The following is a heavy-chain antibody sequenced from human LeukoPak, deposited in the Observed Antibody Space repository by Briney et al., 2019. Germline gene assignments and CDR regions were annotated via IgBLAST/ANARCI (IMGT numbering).Heavy chain of an antibody. CDR2: IYYSGST. CDR3: ASHSGGYAY. CDR1: GGSISSSSYY. J-gene: IGHJ4*02. V-gene: IGHV4-39*07. Sequence: PSETLSLTCTVSGGSISSSSYYWGWIRQPPGKGLEWIGSIYYSGSTYYNPSLKSRVTISVDTSKNQFSLKLNSVTAADTAVCYCASHSGGYAYWGQGTLVTVSS. D-gene: IGHD5-12*01.